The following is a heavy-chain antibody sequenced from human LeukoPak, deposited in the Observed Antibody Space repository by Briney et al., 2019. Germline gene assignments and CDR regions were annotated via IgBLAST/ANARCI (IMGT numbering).Heavy chain of an antibody. J-gene: IGHJ4*02. CDR2: ISGSGDST. D-gene: IGHD6-13*01. CDR1: GFTFSSYA. V-gene: IGHV3-23*01. CDR3: ARLPGRFDSSSWSGCY. Sequence: GGSLRLSCAASGFTFSSYAMSWVRQAPGKGLEWVSAISGSGDSTYYADSVKGRFTISRDNSKNTLYLQMNNLRAEDTAVYYCARLPGRFDSSSWSGCYWGQGALVTVSS.